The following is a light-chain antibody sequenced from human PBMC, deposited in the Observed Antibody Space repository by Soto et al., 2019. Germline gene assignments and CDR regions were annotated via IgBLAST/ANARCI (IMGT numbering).Light chain of an antibody. CDR1: QSVNIY. CDR3: QQYNKWPLIT. V-gene: IGKV3D-15*01. J-gene: IGKJ5*01. CDR2: GAS. Sequence: EVVITQSPSTLSVSPGERATLSCRASQSVNIYLAWYQQKPGQAPRLLIFGASYRATGIPARFSGSGSGTEFNLTISSLQSEDFAVYYCQQYNKWPLITFGQGTRLENK.